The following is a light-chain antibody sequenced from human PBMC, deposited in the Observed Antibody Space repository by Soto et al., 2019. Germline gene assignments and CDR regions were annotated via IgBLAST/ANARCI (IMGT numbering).Light chain of an antibody. CDR1: SSDVGAYNY. V-gene: IGLV2-14*01. CDR3: SSYTISRLFV. J-gene: IGLJ7*01. CDR2: EIY. Sequence: QAVLTQPASVSGSPGQSITISCTGTSSDVGAYNYVSWYQHHPGKAPKLMVYEIYNRPSGVSSRFSGSKSGNTASLTISGLQAEDEADYYCSSYTISRLFVFGTGTQLTVL.